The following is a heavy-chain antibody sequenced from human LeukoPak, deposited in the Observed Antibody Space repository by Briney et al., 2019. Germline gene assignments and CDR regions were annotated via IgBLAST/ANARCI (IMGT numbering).Heavy chain of an antibody. J-gene: IGHJ6*02. D-gene: IGHD2-2*01. V-gene: IGHV4-34*01. CDR1: GGSFSGYY. CDR3: ARSYCSSTSCYPPVV. Sequence: SETLSLTCAVYGGSFSGYYWSWIRQPPGKGLEWIGEINHSGSTNYNPSLKSRVTISVDTSKNQFSLKLSSVTAADTAVYYCARSYCSSTSCYPPVVWGQGTTVTVSS. CDR2: INHSGST.